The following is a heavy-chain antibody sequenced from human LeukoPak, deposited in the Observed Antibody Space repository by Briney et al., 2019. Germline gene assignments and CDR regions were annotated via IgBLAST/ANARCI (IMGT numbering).Heavy chain of an antibody. CDR1: GGSINGYY. CDR2: IYYNGRA. CDR3: ARGGSWYGGDYFDY. Sequence: PSETLSLTCTVSGGSINGYYWSWIRQSPGKGLEWIGYIYYNGRANYNPSLESRVTISVDTSKNQFSLKLSSVTAADTAVYYCARGGSWYGGDYFDYWGQGTLVTVSS. J-gene: IGHJ4*02. D-gene: IGHD6-13*01. V-gene: IGHV4-59*08.